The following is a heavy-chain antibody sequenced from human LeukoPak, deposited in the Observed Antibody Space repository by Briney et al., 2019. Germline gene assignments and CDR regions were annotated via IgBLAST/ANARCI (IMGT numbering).Heavy chain of an antibody. CDR1: GFNSITAA. Sequence: GGSLRLSCAASGFNSITAAMTWVRQAPGKGLEWVSLIGSSGGSTYYADSVKGRFTISRDNSNHTLSLQMNSLRVEDTAIYYCVKDIQLSTWGLGTMVTVSS. CDR2: IGSSGGST. V-gene: IGHV3-23*01. J-gene: IGHJ3*01. CDR3: VKDIQLST. D-gene: IGHD5-24*01.